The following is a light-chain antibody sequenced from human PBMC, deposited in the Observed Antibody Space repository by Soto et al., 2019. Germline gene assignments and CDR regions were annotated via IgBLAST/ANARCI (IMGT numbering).Light chain of an antibody. CDR1: QSVRNY. Sequence: EIVLTQSPATLSLSPGERVTLSCRASQSVRNYLAWYQQKPGQPPRLLIYYASNRATGIPARFSGSGSGTDFTLTISSLEPEDFAVYYCHQRINWPPITFGQGTRLEIK. CDR3: HQRINWPPIT. V-gene: IGKV3-11*01. CDR2: YAS. J-gene: IGKJ5*01.